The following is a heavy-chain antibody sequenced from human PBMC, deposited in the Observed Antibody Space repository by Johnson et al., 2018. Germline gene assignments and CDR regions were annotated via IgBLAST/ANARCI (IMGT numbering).Heavy chain of an antibody. CDR1: GFTFSSYG. CDR2: ISYDGSNK. V-gene: IGHV3-30*18. CDR3: AKATKTTVVTPKTPYYYYYYMDV. Sequence: VQSGGGVVQPGRSLRLSCAASGFTFSSYGMHWVRQAPGKGLEWVAVISYDGSNKYYADSVKGRFTISRDNSKKTLYLQMNSLRAKDTAVSYCAKATKTTVVTPKTPYYYYYYMDVWGKGTTVTVSS. J-gene: IGHJ6*03. D-gene: IGHD4-23*01.